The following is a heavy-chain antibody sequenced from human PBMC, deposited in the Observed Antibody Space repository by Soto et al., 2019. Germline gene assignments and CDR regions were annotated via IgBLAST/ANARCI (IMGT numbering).Heavy chain of an antibody. CDR2: VSGSGGNT. Sequence: EVQLLESGGGLVQPGGSLRLSCAASGFTFSSFAMSWVRQAPGKGLEWVSVVSGSGGNTYSADSVQGRFTISRDNSKNTLYLQMSSLRAEDTAVYYCAKGITMVRGGFDYWGQGTLVTVSS. J-gene: IGHJ4*02. V-gene: IGHV3-23*01. CDR1: GFTFSSFA. D-gene: IGHD3-10*01. CDR3: AKGITMVRGGFDY.